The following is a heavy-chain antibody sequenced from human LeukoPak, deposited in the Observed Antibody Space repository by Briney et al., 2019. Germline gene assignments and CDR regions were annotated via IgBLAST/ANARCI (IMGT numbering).Heavy chain of an antibody. J-gene: IGHJ4*02. V-gene: IGHV3-48*03. CDR3: ARGPPNYYDSSGYFYL. CDR1: GFTFNNFE. Sequence: GSLRLSCAASGFTFNNFEMNWVRQAPGKGLEWDSYISSSGNTIYYADSVKGRFTISRDNAKNSLYLQMNSLRAEDTALYFCARGPPNYYDSSGYFYLWGQGTLVTVSS. CDR2: ISSSGNTI. D-gene: IGHD3-22*01.